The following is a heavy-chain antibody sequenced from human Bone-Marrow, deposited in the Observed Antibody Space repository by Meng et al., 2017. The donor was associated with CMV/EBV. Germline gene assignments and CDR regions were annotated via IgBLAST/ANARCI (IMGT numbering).Heavy chain of an antibody. CDR3: ARGLPQSGYYYY. D-gene: IGHD3-22*01. J-gene: IGHJ4*02. V-gene: IGHV3-21*01. Sequence: GESLKISCAASGFTFSSYSMNWVRQAPGKGLEWVSSISSSSSYIYYADSVKGRFTISRDNAKNSLYLQMNSLRAEDTAVYYCARGLPQSGYYYYWGQGTLVTVSS. CDR1: GFTFSSYS. CDR2: ISSSSSYI.